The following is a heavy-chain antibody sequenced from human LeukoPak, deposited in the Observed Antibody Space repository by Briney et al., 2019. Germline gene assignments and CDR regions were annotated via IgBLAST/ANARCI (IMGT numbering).Heavy chain of an antibody. Sequence: PGGSLRPSCAASGFTFSDYYMSWFRQAPGKGLEWVSYISSSSDTIYYTDSVKGRFTISRDNAKNSLYLQMNSLRADDTAMYYCARDRGCVLPTTTCYIDAFNIWGQGTMVTVSS. CDR1: GFTFSDYY. CDR3: ARDRGCVLPTTTCYIDAFNI. J-gene: IGHJ3*02. D-gene: IGHD2-2*01. CDR2: ISSSSDTI. V-gene: IGHV3-11*04.